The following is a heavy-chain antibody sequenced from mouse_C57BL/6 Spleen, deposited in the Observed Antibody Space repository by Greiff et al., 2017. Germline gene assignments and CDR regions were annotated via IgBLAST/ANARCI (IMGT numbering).Heavy chain of an antibody. CDR2: LDPANGNT. CDR1: GFNIKNTY. V-gene: IGHV14-3*01. D-gene: IGHD2-3*01. Sequence: VQLKQSVAELVRPGASVKLSCTASGFNIKNTYMHWVKQRPEQGLEWIGRLDPANGNTKYAPKFQGKATITADTSSNTAYLQLSSLTSEDTAIYYCASGGYYDYYAMDYWGQGTSVTVSS. J-gene: IGHJ4*01. CDR3: ASGGYYDYYAMDY.